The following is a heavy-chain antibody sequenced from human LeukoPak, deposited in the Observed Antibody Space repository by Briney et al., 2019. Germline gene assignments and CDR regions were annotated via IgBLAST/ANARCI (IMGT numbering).Heavy chain of an antibody. CDR1: GGSISSYY. D-gene: IGHD3-22*01. Sequence: SETLSLTCTVSGGSISSYYWSWIRQPPGKGLEWIGYIYYSGSTDYNPSLKSRVTMSVDTSKNQFSLKLSSVTAADTAVYYCARGDYHGSSGYPLNFDYWGQGTLVTVSS. J-gene: IGHJ4*02. CDR3: ARGDYHGSSGYPLNFDY. V-gene: IGHV4-59*01. CDR2: IYYSGST.